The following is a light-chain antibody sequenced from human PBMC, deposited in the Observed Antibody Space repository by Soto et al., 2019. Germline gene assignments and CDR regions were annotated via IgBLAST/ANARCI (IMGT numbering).Light chain of an antibody. CDR1: QSISSW. Sequence: DIQMTQSPSTLYASVGDRVTITCRASQSISSWLALYQQKPGKAPKLLIYDAFSLESGVPSRFSGSESGPEFTLTISRLQPDDFATYDCLQYNSYPGWTSGQGNKVEIK. J-gene: IGKJ1*01. V-gene: IGKV1-5*01. CDR2: DAF. CDR3: LQYNSYPGWT.